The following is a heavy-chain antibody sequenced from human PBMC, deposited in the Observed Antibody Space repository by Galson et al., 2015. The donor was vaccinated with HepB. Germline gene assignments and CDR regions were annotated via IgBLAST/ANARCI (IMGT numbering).Heavy chain of an antibody. Sequence: TLSLTCTVSGGSISSGGYYWNWIRQYPGKGLEWIGYIYYSGSTYYNPSLKSRITISADTSKNQFSLEVTSVTAADTAIYYCARVTGYSSTWSCFDNWGQGILVAVSS. CDR3: ARVTGYSSTWSCFDN. D-gene: IGHD6-13*01. V-gene: IGHV4-31*03. J-gene: IGHJ4*02. CDR1: GGSISSGGYY. CDR2: IYYSGST.